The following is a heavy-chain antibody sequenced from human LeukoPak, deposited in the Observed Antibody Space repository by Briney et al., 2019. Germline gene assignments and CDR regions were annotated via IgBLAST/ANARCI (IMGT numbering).Heavy chain of an antibody. D-gene: IGHD3-10*01. CDR1: GLTFINYA. Sequence: GGSLRLSCAASGLTFINYAMNWVRQAPGKGLEWVSVIGDSGGSTLYADSVKGRFTVSRDNSKNTLYLQMNSLRVEDTAVYYCAKSGMIRGAMDVWGQGTTVTVSS. V-gene: IGHV3-23*01. J-gene: IGHJ6*02. CDR2: IGDSGGST. CDR3: AKSGMIRGAMDV.